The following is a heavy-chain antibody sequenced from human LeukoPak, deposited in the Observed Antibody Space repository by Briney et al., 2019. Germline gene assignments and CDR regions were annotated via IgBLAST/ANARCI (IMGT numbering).Heavy chain of an antibody. D-gene: IGHD4/OR15-4a*01. V-gene: IGHV1-2*02. CDR1: GYTFTGYY. J-gene: IGHJ3*02. CDR2: INPNSGGT. CDR3: AGLKLWCAPEGDGAFNI. Sequence: GASVKVSCKASGYTFTGYYMHWVRQAPGQGLEWMGWINPNSGGTNYAQKFQGRVTMTRDTSISTAYMELSRLRSSDTAVYYCAGLKLWCAPEGDGAFNIWGQGTMVTVSS.